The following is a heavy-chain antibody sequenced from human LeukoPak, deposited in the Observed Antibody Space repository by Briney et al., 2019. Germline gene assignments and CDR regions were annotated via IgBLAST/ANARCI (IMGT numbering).Heavy chain of an antibody. Sequence: GRSLRLSCAASGFTFSKYAMHWVRQAPGKGLDWVALISYDGINKLYADSVKGRFTISRDSAENKLSLQMNSLRAEDTAVYFCVREGFCSTTKCPRAFDFWGQGTMVTVSS. CDR1: GFTFSKYA. CDR3: VREGFCSTTKCPRAFDF. V-gene: IGHV3-30*01. CDR2: ISYDGINK. J-gene: IGHJ3*01. D-gene: IGHD2-2*01.